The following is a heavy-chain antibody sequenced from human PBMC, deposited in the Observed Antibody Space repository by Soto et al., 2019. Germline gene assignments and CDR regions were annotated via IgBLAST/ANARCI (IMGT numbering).Heavy chain of an antibody. Sequence: PSETLSLTCTVSGGSISSYFWGWIRQPPGKGLEYIGSIYYSGSTNYNPSLWSRVTISVDTSKNQFSLKLTSVTAADTAVYYCARDHSGGYSSAFDIWGQGTMVTVSS. V-gene: IGHV4-59*01. J-gene: IGHJ3*02. CDR2: IYYSGST. D-gene: IGHD5-12*01. CDR3: ARDHSGGYSSAFDI. CDR1: GGSISSYF.